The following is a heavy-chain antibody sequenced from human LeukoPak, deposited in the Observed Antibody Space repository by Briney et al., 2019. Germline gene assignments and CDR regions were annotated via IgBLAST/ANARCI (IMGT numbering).Heavy chain of an antibody. CDR1: GGSISSGGYY. Sequence: PSETLSLTCTVSGGSISSGGYYWSWIRQHPGKGLEWIGYIFYSGSTYHNPSLKSRVTISVDTSKNQFSLKLSSVTAADTAVYYCARGDRNQFDYWGQGALVTVSS. CDR3: ARGDRNQFDY. V-gene: IGHV4-31*03. D-gene: IGHD1-14*01. J-gene: IGHJ4*02. CDR2: IFYSGST.